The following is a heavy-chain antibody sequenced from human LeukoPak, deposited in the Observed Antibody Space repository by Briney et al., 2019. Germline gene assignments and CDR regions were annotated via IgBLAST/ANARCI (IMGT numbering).Heavy chain of an antibody. CDR2: ISSDERTT. V-gene: IGHV3-30*03. D-gene: IGHD1-1*01. CDR3: ARGEETGSP. Sequence: GGSLRLSCVASGFTFSNYGMHWARQAPGKGLEWVAVISSDERTTYYADSVKGRFTISRDNSKNTLYLQMNSLRAEDTAVYYCARGEETGSPWGQGTLVTVSS. J-gene: IGHJ5*02. CDR1: GFTFSNYG.